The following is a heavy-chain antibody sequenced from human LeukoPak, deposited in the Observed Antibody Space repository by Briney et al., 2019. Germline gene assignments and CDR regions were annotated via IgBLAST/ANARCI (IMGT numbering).Heavy chain of an antibody. J-gene: IGHJ5*02. Sequence: ASVKVSCKASGGTFSSYAISWVRQAPGQGLEWMGWISAYNGNTNYAQKLQGRVTMTTDTSTSTAYMELRSLRSDDTAVYYCARSSDIQLWSKFDPWGQGTLVTVSS. CDR1: GGTFSSYA. D-gene: IGHD5-18*01. CDR2: ISAYNGNT. CDR3: ARSSDIQLWSKFDP. V-gene: IGHV1-18*01.